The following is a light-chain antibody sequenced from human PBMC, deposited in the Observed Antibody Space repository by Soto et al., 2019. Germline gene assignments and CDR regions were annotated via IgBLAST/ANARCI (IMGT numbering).Light chain of an antibody. CDR2: EVI. CDR1: SSDVGGYEY. V-gene: IGLV2-14*01. Sequence: QSALTQPASVSGSPGQSITISCTGSSSDVGGYEYVSWYQQHPGKVPKLIIFEVIYRPSGVSSRFSGSKSGTTASLTISDLQADDEADYYCSSYTSLKTRVFGGGTKLTVL. J-gene: IGLJ2*01. CDR3: SSYTSLKTRV.